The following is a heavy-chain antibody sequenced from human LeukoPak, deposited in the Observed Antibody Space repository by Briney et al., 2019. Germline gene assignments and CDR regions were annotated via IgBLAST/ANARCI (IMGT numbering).Heavy chain of an antibody. Sequence: PSETLSLTCAVYGGSFSGYYWSWIRQPPGKGLEWIGEINHSGSTNYNPSLKSRVTISVDTSKNQFSLKLSSVTASDTAVYYCAGLLGYCSGTSCYRGFDYWGQGTLVTVSS. CDR3: AGLLGYCSGTSCYRGFDY. CDR2: INHSGST. CDR1: GGSFSGYY. V-gene: IGHV4-34*01. D-gene: IGHD2-2*02. J-gene: IGHJ4*02.